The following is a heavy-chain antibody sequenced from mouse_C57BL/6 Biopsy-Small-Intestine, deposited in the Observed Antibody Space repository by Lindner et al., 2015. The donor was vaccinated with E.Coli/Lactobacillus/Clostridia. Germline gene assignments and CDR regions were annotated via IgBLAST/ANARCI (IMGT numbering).Heavy chain of an antibody. D-gene: IGHD1-1*01. CDR2: INPNTGGT. Sequence: SVKVSCKASGYTFTDYYIHWVRLAPGQGLEWMGWINPNTGGTNYAQKSQGRLTMTRDTSISTGYMELSRLRSDDSAVYYCARHFGVVKSYYYYYGMDVWGQGTTVTVSS. CDR1: GYTFTDYY. V-gene: IGHV1-22*01. CDR3: ARHFGVVKSYYYYYGMDV. J-gene: IGHJ1*01.